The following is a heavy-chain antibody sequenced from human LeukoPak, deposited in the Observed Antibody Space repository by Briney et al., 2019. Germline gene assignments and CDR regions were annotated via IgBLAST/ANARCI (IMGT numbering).Heavy chain of an antibody. CDR1: GGSFSGYY. CDR2: INHSGST. D-gene: IGHD6-19*01. Sequence: SETLSLTCAVYGGSFSGYYWSWIRQPPGKGLEWIGEINHSGSTNYNPSLKSRVTISVDTSKDQFSLKLGSVTAADTAVYYCARGLASGTLRYSSGWYGADYWGQGTLVTVSS. V-gene: IGHV4-34*01. CDR3: ARGLASGTLRYSSGWYGADY. J-gene: IGHJ4*02.